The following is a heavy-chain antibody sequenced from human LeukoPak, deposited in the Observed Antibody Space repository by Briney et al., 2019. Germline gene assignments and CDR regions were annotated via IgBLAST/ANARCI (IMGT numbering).Heavy chain of an antibody. CDR3: ANGHYYDSSGYYSY. CDR2: INHSGST. D-gene: IGHD3-22*01. Sequence: SETLSLTCAVYGGSFSGYYWSWIRQPPGKGLEWIGEINHSGSTNYNPSLKSRVTISVDTSKNQFSLKLSSVTAADTAVYYCANGHYYDSSGYYSYWGQGTLVTVSS. V-gene: IGHV4-34*01. J-gene: IGHJ4*02. CDR1: GGSFSGYY.